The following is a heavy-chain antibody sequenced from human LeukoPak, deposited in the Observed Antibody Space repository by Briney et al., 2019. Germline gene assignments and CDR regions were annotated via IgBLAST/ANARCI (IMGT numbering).Heavy chain of an antibody. D-gene: IGHD2/OR15-2a*01. CDR1: GFTFSNYW. V-gene: IGHV3-30-3*01. J-gene: IGHJ5*02. CDR2: ISYDGSNK. Sequence: GGSLRLSCAASGFTFSNYWMGWVRQAPGKGLEWVAVISYDGSNKYYADSVKGRFTISRDNSKNTLYLQMNSLRAEDTAVYYCARDRISRFLNWFDPWGQGTLVTVSS. CDR3: ARDRISRFLNWFDP.